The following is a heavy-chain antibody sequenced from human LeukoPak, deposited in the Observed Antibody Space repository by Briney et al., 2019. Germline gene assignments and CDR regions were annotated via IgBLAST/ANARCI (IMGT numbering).Heavy chain of an antibody. D-gene: IGHD4-17*01. CDR1: GGSISSYY. CDR3: ARDPYGYGMDV. V-gene: IGHV4-59*01. J-gene: IGHJ6*02. Sequence: SETLSLTCTVSGGSISSYYWSWIRQPPGKGLEWIGYIYYSGSTNYNPSLKSRVTISVDTSKNQFSLKLSSVTAADTAVYYCARDPYGYGMDVWGQGTTVTVSS. CDR2: IYYSGST.